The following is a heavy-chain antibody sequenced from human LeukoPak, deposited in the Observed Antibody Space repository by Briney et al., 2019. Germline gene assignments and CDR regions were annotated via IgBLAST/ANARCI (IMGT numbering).Heavy chain of an antibody. V-gene: IGHV4-4*02. CDR1: GGSISSSNW. J-gene: IGHJ5*02. CDR3: ARRTGSSWYRNWFDP. Sequence: SETLSLTCAVSGGSISSSNWWSWVRQPPGKGLEWIGEIYHSGSTNYNPSLKSRVTISVDKSKNQFSLKLSSVTAADTAVYYCARRTGSSWYRNWFDPWGQGTLVTVSS. CDR2: IYHSGST. D-gene: IGHD6-13*01.